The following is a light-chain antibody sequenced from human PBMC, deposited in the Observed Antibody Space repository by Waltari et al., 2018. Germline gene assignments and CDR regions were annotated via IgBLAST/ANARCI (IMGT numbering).Light chain of an antibody. V-gene: IGLV2-14*03. CDR2: DFA. CDR3: SSYTSVNTR. J-gene: IGLJ2*01. CDR1: SSDVDGFNF. Sequence: QSALTQPASMSGSPGQSITISCTGTSSDVDGFNFVSWYQQYPGKAPKLIIYDFANRPSGVSHRFSGSRSGNTASLTISGRQAEDEADYYCSSYTSVNTRFGGGTKLTVL.